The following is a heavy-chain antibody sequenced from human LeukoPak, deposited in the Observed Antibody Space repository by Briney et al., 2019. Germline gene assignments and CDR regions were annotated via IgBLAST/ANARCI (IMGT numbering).Heavy chain of an antibody. D-gene: IGHD6-13*01. CDR3: ARGRQLGY. CDR2: IKEDGSEK. Sequence: GGSLRLSCAASGLSFSNSRMSWVRQAPGKGLEWVANIKEDGSEKYYVDSVKGRFTISRDNARNSLYLQMNSLRAEDTAVYYCARGRQLGYWGQGTLVTVSS. J-gene: IGHJ4*02. V-gene: IGHV3-7*01. CDR1: GLSFSNSR.